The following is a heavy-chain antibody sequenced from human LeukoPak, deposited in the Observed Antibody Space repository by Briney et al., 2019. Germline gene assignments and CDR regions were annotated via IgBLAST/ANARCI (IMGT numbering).Heavy chain of an antibody. J-gene: IGHJ4*02. D-gene: IGHD3-22*01. CDR2: INHSGST. CDR3: ARFYTRYYDSSGYPDY. V-gene: IGHV4-34*01. Sequence: KLSETLSLTCAVYGGSFSGYYWSWIRQPPGKGLEWIGEINHSGSTNYNPSLKSRVTISVDTSKNQFSLKLSSVTAADTAVYYCARFYTRYYDSSGYPDYWGQGTLVTVSS. CDR1: GGSFSGYY.